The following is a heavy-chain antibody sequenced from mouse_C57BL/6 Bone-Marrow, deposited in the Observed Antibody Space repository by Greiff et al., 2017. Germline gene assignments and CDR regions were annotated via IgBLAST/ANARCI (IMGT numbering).Heavy chain of an antibody. D-gene: IGHD1-1*01. V-gene: IGHV1-5*01. Sequence: VQLQQSGTVLARPGASVKMSCKTSGYTFTSYWMHWVKQRPGQGLEWIGAIYPGNSDTSYNQKFKGKAKLTAVTSASTAYMELSSLTNEDSAVYYCTRSSSPVDAMDYWGQGTSVTVSS. CDR3: TRSSSPVDAMDY. J-gene: IGHJ4*01. CDR1: GYTFTSYW. CDR2: IYPGNSDT.